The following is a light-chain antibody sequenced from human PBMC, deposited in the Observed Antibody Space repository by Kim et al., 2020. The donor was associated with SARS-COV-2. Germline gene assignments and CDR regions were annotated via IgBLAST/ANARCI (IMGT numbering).Light chain of an antibody. CDR2: GNY. CDR1: SSNIGAGYD. J-gene: IGLJ2*01. Sequence: VTNSCTGSSSNIGAGYDVKWYQQMPGTAPKLLIYGNYNRPSGVPDRFSGSKSGTSASLAITGLQAEDEADYYCQSFDSSTSGYVVFGGGTQLTVL. CDR3: QSFDSSTSGYVV. V-gene: IGLV1-40*01.